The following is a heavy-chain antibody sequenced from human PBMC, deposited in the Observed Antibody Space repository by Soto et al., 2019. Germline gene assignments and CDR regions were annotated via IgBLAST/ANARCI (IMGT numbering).Heavy chain of an antibody. CDR1: GGSISSYY. CDR2: IYYSGST. D-gene: IGHD3-22*01. V-gene: IGHV4-59*12. J-gene: IGHJ5*02. CDR3: AFSSGYADWFDP. Sequence: SETLSLTCTVSGGSISSYYWSWIRQPPGKGLEWIGYIYYSGSTNYNPSLKSRVTISVDTSKNQFSLKLRSVTAADTAVFYCAFSSGYADWFDPRGQGTPVTVSS.